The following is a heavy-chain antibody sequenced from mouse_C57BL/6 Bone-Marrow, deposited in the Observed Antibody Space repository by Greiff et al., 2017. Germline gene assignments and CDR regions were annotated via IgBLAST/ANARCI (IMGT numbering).Heavy chain of an antibody. Sequence: QVQLQQSGAELVRPGASVTLSCKASGYTFTDYEMHWVKQTPVHGLEWIGAIDPETGGTAYNQKFKGKAILTADKSSSTAYMELRSVTSEDSAVYYCTRGNYYGSSYWYFDVWGTGTTVTVSS. J-gene: IGHJ1*03. D-gene: IGHD1-1*01. CDR2: IDPETGGT. CDR1: GYTFTDYE. V-gene: IGHV1-15*01. CDR3: TRGNYYGSSYWYFDV.